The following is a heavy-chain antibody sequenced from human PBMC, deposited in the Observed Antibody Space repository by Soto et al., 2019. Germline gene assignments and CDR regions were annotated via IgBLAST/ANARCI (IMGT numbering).Heavy chain of an antibody. CDR3: AKSYSSNWYDYFEH. D-gene: IGHD6-13*01. CDR2: ISGSGDST. CDR1: EFTLSTYA. Sequence: EVQLLESGGGLVQPGGSLRLSCAASEFTLSTYAMSWVRQAPGKGLEWVSAISGSGDSTYYVDSVKGRFIISRDTSKNTLYLQMNSLRAEDTALYNCAKSYSSNWYDYFEHWGQGTLVTVSS. V-gene: IGHV3-23*01. J-gene: IGHJ4*02.